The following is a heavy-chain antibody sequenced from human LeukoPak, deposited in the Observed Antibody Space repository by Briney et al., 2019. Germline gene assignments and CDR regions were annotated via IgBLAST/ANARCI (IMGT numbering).Heavy chain of an antibody. J-gene: IGHJ3*02. CDR3: ARKRGVGVDRNAFDI. Sequence: ASVKVSCKASGYTFSDYYMHWVRQAPAQGLEWMGWISPNSVEKVYAQKFQGRVTMTRDTSIRTAYMELSRLRSDDTAVYYCARKRGVGVDRNAFDIWGQGTMVTVSS. CDR1: GYTFSDYY. V-gene: IGHV1-2*02. D-gene: IGHD3-3*01. CDR2: ISPNSVEK.